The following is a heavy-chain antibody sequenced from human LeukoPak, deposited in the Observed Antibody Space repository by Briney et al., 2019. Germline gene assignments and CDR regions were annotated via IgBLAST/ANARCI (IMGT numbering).Heavy chain of an antibody. J-gene: IGHJ4*02. CDR2: ISTYNDNT. V-gene: IGHV1-18*01. CDR1: GYTFTTYG. Sequence: ASVKVSCKASGYTFTTYGINWLRQAPGQGLAWMGWISTYNDNTNSAQKLQGRVTMTTDTSTSTAYMELRSLRSEDTAVYYCAAMYTVREVIIGDDYWGQGTLVTVSS. D-gene: IGHD3-10*01. CDR3: AAMYTVREVIIGDDY.